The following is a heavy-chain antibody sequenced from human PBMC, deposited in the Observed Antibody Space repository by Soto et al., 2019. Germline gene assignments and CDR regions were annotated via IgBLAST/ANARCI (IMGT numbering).Heavy chain of an antibody. CDR3: ARASIGYDFWSGYHGKEGIDY. CDR1: GYTFTSYG. J-gene: IGHJ4*02. Sequence: ASVKVSCKASGYTFTSYGISWVRQAPGQGLEWMGWISAYNGNTNYAQKLQGRVTMTTDTSTSTAYMELRSLRSDDTAVYYCARASIGYDFWSGYHGKEGIDYWGQGTLVTVSS. D-gene: IGHD3-3*01. CDR2: ISAYNGNT. V-gene: IGHV1-18*01.